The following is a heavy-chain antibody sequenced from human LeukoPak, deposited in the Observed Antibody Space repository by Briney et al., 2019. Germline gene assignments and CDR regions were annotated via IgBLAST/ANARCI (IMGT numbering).Heavy chain of an antibody. CDR3: ARGDLRFNYYYYYYMDV. CDR2: ISYDGSNK. V-gene: IGHV3-30-3*01. Sequence: PGGSLRLSCAASGFTFSSYAMHWVRQAPGKGLEWVAVISYDGSNKYYADSVKGRFTISRDNSKNTLYLQMNSLRAEDTAVYYCARGDLRFNYYYYYYMDVWGKGTTVTVSS. D-gene: IGHD3-3*01. CDR1: GFTFSSYA. J-gene: IGHJ6*03.